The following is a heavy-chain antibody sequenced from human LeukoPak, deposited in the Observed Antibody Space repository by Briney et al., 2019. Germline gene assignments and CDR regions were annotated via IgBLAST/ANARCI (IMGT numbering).Heavy chain of an antibody. V-gene: IGHV3-74*01. CDR3: ARDEKLRTGVWYFDY. CDR2: INTDGSST. CDR1: GFTFSSYW. D-gene: IGHD7-27*01. Sequence: PGGSLRLSCAASGFTFSSYWVLWVRQAPGMGLVWVSRINTDGSSTSYADSVKGRFTISRDNSKNTLYLQMNSLRDEDTAVYYCARDEKLRTGVWYFDYWGQGTLVTVSS. J-gene: IGHJ4*02.